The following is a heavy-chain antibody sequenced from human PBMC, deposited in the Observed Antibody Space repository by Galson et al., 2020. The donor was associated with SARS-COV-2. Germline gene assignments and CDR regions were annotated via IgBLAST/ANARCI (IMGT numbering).Heavy chain of an antibody. CDR2: ISYDGSNNK. D-gene: IGHD3-16*01. Sequence: QASETLSLTCAASGFSFSTYAMHWVRQAPGKGLEWVSFISYDGSNNKYYADSVKGRFTISRDNSKNTLYLQMNSLRPEDTAVYYCATGGGPTAPPNWYFDLWGRGTLVTVSS. CDR3: ATGGGPTAPPNWYFDL. J-gene: IGHJ2*01. V-gene: IGHV3-30*04. CDR1: GFSFSTYA.